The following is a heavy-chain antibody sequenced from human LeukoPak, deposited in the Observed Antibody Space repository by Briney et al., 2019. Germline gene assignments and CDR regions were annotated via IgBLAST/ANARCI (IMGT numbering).Heavy chain of an antibody. CDR1: GGSISSGGYY. V-gene: IGHV4-31*03. CDR2: IYYSGST. CDR3: ARWIRDSGYDWVFDY. J-gene: IGHJ4*02. Sequence: ASETLSLTCTVSGGSISSGGYYWSWIRQHPGKGLEWIGYIYYSGSTYYNPSLKSRVTISVDTSKNQFSLKLSSVTAADTAVYYCARWIRDSGYDWVFDYWGQGTLVTVSS. D-gene: IGHD5-12*01.